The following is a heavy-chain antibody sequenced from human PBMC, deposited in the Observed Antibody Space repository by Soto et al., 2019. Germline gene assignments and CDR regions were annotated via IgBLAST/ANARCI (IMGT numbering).Heavy chain of an antibody. D-gene: IGHD3-16*01. V-gene: IGHV1-69*08. CDR2: IIPILGET. J-gene: IGHJ6*02. Sequence: QVQLVQSGAEVKKPGSSVRVSCKASGTIFSSYTISWVRQAPGQGLEWMGRIIPILGETNSAQKFQDRVTLTADKSTNTAYMELNSRRMEDTAVDYGARGLGGRMDDWGQGTTVTVSS. CDR1: GTIFSSYT. CDR3: ARGLGGRMDD.